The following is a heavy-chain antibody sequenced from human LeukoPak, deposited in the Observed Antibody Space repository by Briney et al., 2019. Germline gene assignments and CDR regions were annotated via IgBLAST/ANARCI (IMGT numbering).Heavy chain of an antibody. Sequence: ASVKVSCKASGYTFTGYYMHWVRQAPGQGLEWMGWINPNSGGTNYAQKFQGRVTMTRDTSISTAYMELSRLRSDDTAVYYCARDRNVLGYCSSTSCYDAFDIWGQGTMVTGSS. J-gene: IGHJ3*02. CDR3: ARDRNVLGYCSSTSCYDAFDI. V-gene: IGHV1-2*02. CDR2: INPNSGGT. CDR1: GYTFTGYY. D-gene: IGHD2-2*01.